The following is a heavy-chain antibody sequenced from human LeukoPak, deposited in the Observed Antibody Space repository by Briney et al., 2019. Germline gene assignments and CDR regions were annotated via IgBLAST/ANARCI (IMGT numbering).Heavy chain of an antibody. CDR2: ISSSSSYI. V-gene: IGHV3-21*01. Sequence: PGGSLRLSCAASGFTFSNYAMNWVRQAPGKGLEWVSSISSSSSYIYYADSVKGRFTVSRDNAKNSLYLQLNSLRAEDTAVYYCAGGYCSGGSCYPSGYWGQGTLVTVSS. J-gene: IGHJ4*02. CDR3: AGGYCSGGSCYPSGY. D-gene: IGHD2-15*01. CDR1: GFTFSNYA.